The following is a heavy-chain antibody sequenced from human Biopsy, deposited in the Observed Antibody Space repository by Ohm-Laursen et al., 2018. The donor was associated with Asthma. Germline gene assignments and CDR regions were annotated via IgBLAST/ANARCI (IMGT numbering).Heavy chain of an antibody. J-gene: IGHJ4*02. V-gene: IGHV4-31*03. CDR1: GSAIDSGAYY. Sequence: SQTLSLTCTVSGSAIDSGAYYWSWIRQLPGKGLEWIGYIYYSGSTYYNPSLKSRVSISIDTSKNQFSLKLSSVTAADTAVYYCARAQDYYDSRGYYRSFDYWGQGTLVTVSS. D-gene: IGHD3-22*01. CDR3: ARAQDYYDSRGYYRSFDY. CDR2: IYYSGST.